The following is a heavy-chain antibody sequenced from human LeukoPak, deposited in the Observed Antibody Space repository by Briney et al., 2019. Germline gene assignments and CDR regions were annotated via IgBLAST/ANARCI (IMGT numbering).Heavy chain of an antibody. J-gene: IGHJ4*02. CDR1: GFTLSSYA. CDR3: ALQGSTSPFDY. D-gene: IGHD2-2*01. Sequence: GGSLRLSCAASGFTLSSYAMHWVRQAPGKGLEWVAVISYDGSNKYYADSVKGRFTISRDNSKNTLYLQMNSLRAEDTAVYYCALQGSTSPFDYWGQGTLVTVSS. V-gene: IGHV3-30*04. CDR2: ISYDGSNK.